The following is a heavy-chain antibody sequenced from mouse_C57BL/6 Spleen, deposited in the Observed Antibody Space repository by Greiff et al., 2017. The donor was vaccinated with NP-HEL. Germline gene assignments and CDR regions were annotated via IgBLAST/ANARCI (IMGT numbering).Heavy chain of an antibody. J-gene: IGHJ2*01. CDR2: IHPNSGST. CDR1: GYTFTSYW. D-gene: IGHD1-1*01. Sequence: QVQLQQPGAELVKPGASVTLSCKASGYTFTSYWMHWVKQRPGQGLEWIGMIHPNSGSTNYNEKFKSKATLTVDKSSSTAYMQLSSLTSEDSAVYYCARSLLLRLDYWGQGTTLTVSS. V-gene: IGHV1-64*01. CDR3: ARSLLLRLDY.